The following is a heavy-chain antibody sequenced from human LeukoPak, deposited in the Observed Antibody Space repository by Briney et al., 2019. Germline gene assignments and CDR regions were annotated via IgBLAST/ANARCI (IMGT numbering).Heavy chain of an antibody. D-gene: IGHD2-2*01. J-gene: IGHJ4*02. CDR1: GATISSYY. Sequence: YPSETLSLTCTVSGATISSYYWSWSRQPPGKGLEWIGYVYYTGNTNHNPSLKRRVTISVDTSSNQFSLKLSSVTGADTAVYYCANSTKASSRYFDYWGQGTVDSVSS. V-gene: IGHV4-59*08. CDR2: VYYTGNT. CDR3: ANSTKASSRYFDY.